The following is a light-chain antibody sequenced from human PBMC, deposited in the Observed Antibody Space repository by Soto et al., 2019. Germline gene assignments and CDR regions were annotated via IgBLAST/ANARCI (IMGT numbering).Light chain of an antibody. CDR3: QQSYSTPIT. V-gene: IGKV1-39*01. CDR2: AES. J-gene: IGKJ5*01. Sequence: DIQMTQSPSSLSASVGDRVTITCRASQSISNYLNWYQQKPGKAPKLLIYAESTLQSGVPSRFSGSGSGTDFTLTISSLQPEDFAIYYCQQSYSTPITFGQGTRLEIK. CDR1: QSISNY.